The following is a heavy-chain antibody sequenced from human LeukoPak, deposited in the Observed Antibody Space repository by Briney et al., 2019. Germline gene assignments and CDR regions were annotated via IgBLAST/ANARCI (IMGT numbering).Heavy chain of an antibody. CDR2: ISYDGSNK. CDR3: AKWASTGVGGDY. J-gene: IGHJ4*02. D-gene: IGHD2-8*02. CDR1: GFTFSSYG. V-gene: IGHV3-30*18. Sequence: GGSLRLSCAASGFTFSSYGMHWVRQAPGKGLEWVAVISYDGSNKYYADSVKGRFTISRDNSKNTLYLQMNSLRAEDTAVYYCAKWASTGVGGDYWGQGTLVTVSS.